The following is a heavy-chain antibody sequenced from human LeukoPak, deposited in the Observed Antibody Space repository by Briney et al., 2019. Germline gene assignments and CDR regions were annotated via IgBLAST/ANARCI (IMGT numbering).Heavy chain of an antibody. CDR1: GGSFSGYY. D-gene: IGHD3-3*01. Sequence: SETLSLTCAVYGGSFSGYYWSWVRQPPGKGLEWIGEINHSGSTNYNPSLKSRVTISVDTSKHEFSLKLSSVTAAHTAVYYCARGPKITIFGVVITPFAYWGQGTLVTVSS. CDR3: ARGPKITIFGVVITPFAY. J-gene: IGHJ4*02. CDR2: INHSGST. V-gene: IGHV4-34*01.